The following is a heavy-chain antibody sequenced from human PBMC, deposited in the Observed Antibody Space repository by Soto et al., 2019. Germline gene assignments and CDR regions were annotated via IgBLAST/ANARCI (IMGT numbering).Heavy chain of an antibody. D-gene: IGHD3-3*01. CDR1: GFTFSSYA. CDR3: AKDLSIFGVVIPNFDY. Sequence: GGSLRRACAASGFTFSSYAMSWVRQAPGKGLEWGSAISGSGGSTYYADSVKGRFTISRDNSKNTLYLQMNSLRAEDTAVYYCAKDLSIFGVVIPNFDYWGQGTLVTVSS. CDR2: ISGSGGST. J-gene: IGHJ4*02. V-gene: IGHV3-23*01.